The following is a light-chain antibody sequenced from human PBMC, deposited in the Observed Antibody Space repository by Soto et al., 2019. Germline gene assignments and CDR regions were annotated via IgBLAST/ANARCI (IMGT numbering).Light chain of an antibody. J-gene: IGKJ1*01. Sequence: DIQMTQSPSTLSAFVGDRVTITCRASQSISSWLAWYQQKPGKAPKLLIYKASTLESGVPSRFSGSGSGTEFTLAISSLQPDDFATYYCLQYDSYSPTFGQGTKV. CDR1: QSISSW. V-gene: IGKV1-5*03. CDR2: KAS. CDR3: LQYDSYSPT.